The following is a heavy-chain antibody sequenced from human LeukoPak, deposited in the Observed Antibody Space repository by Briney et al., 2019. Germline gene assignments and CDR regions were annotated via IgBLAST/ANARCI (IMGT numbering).Heavy chain of an antibody. D-gene: IGHD3-10*01. CDR1: GGSFSGYY. CDR2: INHSGST. CDR3: ARMVRGPGYYYYYYMDV. Sequence: SETLSLTCAVYGGSFSGYYWSWIRQPPGKGLEWIGEINHSGSTNYNPSLKSRVTISVDTSKNQFSLKLSSVTAADTAVYYCARMVRGPGYYYYYYMDVWGKGTTVTASS. J-gene: IGHJ6*03. V-gene: IGHV4-34*01.